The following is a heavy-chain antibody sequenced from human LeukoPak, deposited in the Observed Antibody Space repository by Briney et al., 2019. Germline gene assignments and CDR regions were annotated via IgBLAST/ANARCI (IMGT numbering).Heavy chain of an antibody. CDR2: ISSSGSTI. V-gene: IGHV3-48*03. CDR3: AREPYDFWSGDYFDY. CDR1: GFTFSSYD. J-gene: IGHJ4*02. D-gene: IGHD3-3*01. Sequence: PGGSLRLSCAASGFTFSSYDMNWVRQAPGKGLEWVSYISSSGSTIYYADSVKGRFTTSRDNAKNSLYLQMNSLRAEDTAVYYCAREPYDFWSGDYFDYWGQGTLVTVSS.